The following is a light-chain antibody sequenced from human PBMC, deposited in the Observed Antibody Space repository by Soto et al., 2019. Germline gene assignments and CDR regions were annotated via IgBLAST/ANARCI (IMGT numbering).Light chain of an antibody. V-gene: IGKV3-15*01. CDR1: QSVSSAY. CDR3: QQYSNWPPIT. Sequence: EIVLTHSPGTLSLSPGERVTLSCRAIQSVSSAYLAWYQQKRGQAPRLLIYDTSTRATGIPARFSGSGSGTEFTLTISSLQSEDFAVYYCQQYSNWPPITFGQGTRLEIK. J-gene: IGKJ5*01. CDR2: DTS.